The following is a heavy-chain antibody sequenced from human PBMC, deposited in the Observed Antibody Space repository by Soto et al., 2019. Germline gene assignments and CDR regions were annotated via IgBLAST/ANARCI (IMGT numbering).Heavy chain of an antibody. J-gene: IGHJ6*02. CDR1: GVSISSGGYY. CDR2: IYYSGST. Sequence: SETLSLTCTVSGVSISSGGYYWSWIRQHPGKGLEWIGYIYYSGSTYYNPSLKSRITISVDTSKNQFSLELSSVTAADTAVYYCARGPRYYYGMDVWGQGTTVTVSS. V-gene: IGHV4-31*03. CDR3: ARGPRYYYGMDV.